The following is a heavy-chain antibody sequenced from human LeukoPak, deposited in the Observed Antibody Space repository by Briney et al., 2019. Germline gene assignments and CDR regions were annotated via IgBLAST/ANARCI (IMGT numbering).Heavy chain of an antibody. CDR3: AREMAPSFFDN. CDR1: GDSISSGDYY. D-gene: IGHD5-24*01. J-gene: IGHJ4*02. CDR2: ISSSGST. Sequence: SETLSLTCTVSGDSISSGDYYWSWVRQPAGKGLERIGRISSSGSTNYNPSLKSRVTISVDTSKNQFSLKLSSVTAADTAVYFCAREMAPSFFDNWGQGTLVTVSS. V-gene: IGHV4-61*02.